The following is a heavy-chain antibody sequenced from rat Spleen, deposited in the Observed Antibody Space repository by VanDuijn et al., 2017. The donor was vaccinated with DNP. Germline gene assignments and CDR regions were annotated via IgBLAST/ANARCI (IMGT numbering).Heavy chain of an antibody. J-gene: IGHJ2*01. Sequence: QIQLQQSGAELTKPGSSVKISCKASGYTFTRYYIGWIKRTTGQGLEYIGYIHAGSGRTDYNENFKGKATLTVDISSSTAFMQLNSLTPDDSAVYYCARWSDGLDYWGQGVMVTVSS. CDR2: IHAGSGRT. V-gene: IGHV1-43*01. D-gene: IGHD1-12*02. CDR1: GYTFTRYY. CDR3: ARWSDGLDY.